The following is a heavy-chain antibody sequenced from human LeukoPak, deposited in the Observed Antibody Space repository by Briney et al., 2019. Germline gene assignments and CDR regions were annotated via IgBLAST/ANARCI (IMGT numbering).Heavy chain of an antibody. Sequence: GGSLRLSCAASGFTFSSYSMNWVRQAPGKGLEWVSSISSSSSYIYYAASVKGRFTISRDNAKNSLYLQMNSLRAEDTAVYYCARGGEDIVVVPAAMGYYYYYMDVWGKGTTVTVSS. CDR1: GFTFSSYS. J-gene: IGHJ6*03. D-gene: IGHD2-2*01. CDR3: ARGGEDIVVVPAAMGYYYYYMDV. CDR2: ISSSSSYI. V-gene: IGHV3-21*01.